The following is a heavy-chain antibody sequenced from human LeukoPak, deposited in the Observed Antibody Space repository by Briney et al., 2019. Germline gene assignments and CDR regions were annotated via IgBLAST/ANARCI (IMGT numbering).Heavy chain of an antibody. CDR2: ISAYNGNT. CDR1: GYTSTSYG. V-gene: IGHV1-18*01. Sequence: ASVKVSCKASGYTSTSYGISWVRQAPGQGLEWMGWISAYNGNTNYAQKLQGRVTMTRNTSISTAYMELSSLRSEDTAVYYCAREGGYSDWGQGTLVTVSS. CDR3: AREGGYSD. D-gene: IGHD4-23*01. J-gene: IGHJ4*02.